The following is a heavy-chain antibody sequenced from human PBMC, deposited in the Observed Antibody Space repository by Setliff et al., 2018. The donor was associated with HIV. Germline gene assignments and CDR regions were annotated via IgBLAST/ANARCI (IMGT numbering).Heavy chain of an antibody. J-gene: IGHJ4*02. V-gene: IGHV1-18*01. CDR2: ISGSGDT. Sequence: ASVKVSCKASGYTFTSYGISWVRQAPGQGLEWMGWISGSGDTKYSQKFRGRVTITRDTSTSTAYMELSSLTSEDTAVYYCARDRGYQLLPYWGQGTLVTVSS. CDR3: ARDRGYQLLPY. D-gene: IGHD2-2*01. CDR1: GYTFTSYG.